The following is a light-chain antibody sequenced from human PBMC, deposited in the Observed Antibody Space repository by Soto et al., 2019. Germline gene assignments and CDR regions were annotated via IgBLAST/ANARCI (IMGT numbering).Light chain of an antibody. CDR3: SSYTNISTKACV. Sequence: QSALTQPASVSGSPGQSITISCTGTSGDIGSYNCVSWYQQHPGKAPKLIIYEVTNRPSGVSNRFSGSKSGNTASLTVSGPQAEDEAEYYCSSYTNISTKACVFGTGTKVTVL. V-gene: IGLV2-14*01. CDR2: EVT. J-gene: IGLJ1*01. CDR1: SGDIGSYNC.